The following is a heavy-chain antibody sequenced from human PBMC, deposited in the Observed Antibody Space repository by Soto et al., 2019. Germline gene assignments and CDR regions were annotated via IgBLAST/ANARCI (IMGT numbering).Heavy chain of an antibody. V-gene: IGHV4-59*01. Sequence: QVQLQESGPGLVKPSETLSLTCTVSGDSISSYYWSWIRQPPGKGLEWIGYIYYSGSTNYNPPLKSRVTLSVDPSKHPFSLKLSSVTAADTAVYYCASYRGSGTLDYWGQGTLVTVSS. D-gene: IGHD2-21*01. CDR3: ASYRGSGTLDY. CDR2: IYYSGST. CDR1: GDSISSYY. J-gene: IGHJ4*02.